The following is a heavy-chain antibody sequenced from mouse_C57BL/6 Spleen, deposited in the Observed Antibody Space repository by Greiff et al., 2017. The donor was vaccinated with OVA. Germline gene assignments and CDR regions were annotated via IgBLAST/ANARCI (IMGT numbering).Heavy chain of an antibody. V-gene: IGHV1-82*01. CDR3: ASITTVVAEYFDV. Sequence: QVQLKESGPELVKPGASVKISCKASGYAFSSSWMNWVKQRPGKGLEWIGRIYPGDGDTNYNGKFKGKATLTADKSSSTAYMQLSSLTSEDSAVYFCASITTVVAEYFDVWGTGTTVTVSS. CDR2: IYPGDGDT. J-gene: IGHJ1*03. D-gene: IGHD1-1*01. CDR1: GYAFSSSW.